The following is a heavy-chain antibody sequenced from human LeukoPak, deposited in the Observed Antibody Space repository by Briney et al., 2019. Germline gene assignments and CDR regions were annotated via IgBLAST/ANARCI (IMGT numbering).Heavy chain of an antibody. Sequence: KPSETLSLTCAVYGGSFSGYYWSWIRQPPGKGLEWIGEINHSGSTNYNPSLKSRVTISVDTSKNQFSLKLSSVTAADTAVYYCARKIPFPYSSSSLGPFDYWGQGTLVTVSS. D-gene: IGHD6-6*01. CDR3: ARKIPFPYSSSSLGPFDY. J-gene: IGHJ4*02. CDR2: INHSGST. CDR1: GGSFSGYY. V-gene: IGHV4-34*01.